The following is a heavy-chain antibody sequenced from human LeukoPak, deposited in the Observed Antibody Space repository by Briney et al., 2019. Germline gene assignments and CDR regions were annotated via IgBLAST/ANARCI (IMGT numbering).Heavy chain of an antibody. J-gene: IGHJ4*02. Sequence: PSETLSLTCAVYGGSFGGYYWSWIRQPPGKGLEWIGEINHSGSTNYNPSLKSRVTISVDTSKNQFSLKLSSVTAADTAVYYCARGLVDTAMAEEKRYFDYWGQGTLVTVSS. D-gene: IGHD5-18*01. V-gene: IGHV4-34*01. CDR3: ARGLVDTAMAEEKRYFDY. CDR2: INHSGST. CDR1: GGSFGGYY.